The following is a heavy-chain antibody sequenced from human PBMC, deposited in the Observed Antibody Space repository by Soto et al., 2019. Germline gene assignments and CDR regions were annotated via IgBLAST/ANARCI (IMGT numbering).Heavy chain of an antibody. V-gene: IGHV4-59*01. CDR2: IYSSGSA. J-gene: IGHJ4*02. CDR1: GVSISIYY. D-gene: IGHD3-3*01. Sequence: QVQLQESGPGLVKPSETLSLTCTVSGVSISIYYWSWIRQPPGKGLEWLGYIYSSGSATYNPSLKSRITMSADTSKNQFSLNLNAVTAANTAVYYCARVLSGFKDHHFDYWGQGILGTVAS. CDR3: ARVLSGFKDHHFDY.